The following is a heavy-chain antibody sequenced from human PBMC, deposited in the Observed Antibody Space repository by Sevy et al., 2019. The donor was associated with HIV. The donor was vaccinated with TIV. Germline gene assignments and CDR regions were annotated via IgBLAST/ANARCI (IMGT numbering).Heavy chain of an antibody. J-gene: IGHJ4*02. CDR2: ISYDGSNK. CDR3: AKADSSGYYYLDY. CDR1: GFTFSSYG. D-gene: IGHD3-22*01. V-gene: IGHV3-30*18. Sequence: GGSLRLSCAASGFTFSSYGMHWVCQAPGKGLEWVAVISYDGSNKYYADSVKGRFTISRDNSKNTLYLQMNSLRAEDTAVYYCAKADSSGYYYLDYWGQGTLVTVSS.